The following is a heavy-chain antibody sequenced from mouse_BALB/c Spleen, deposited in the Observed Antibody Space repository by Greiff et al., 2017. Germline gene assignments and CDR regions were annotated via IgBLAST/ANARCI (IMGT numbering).Heavy chain of an antibody. V-gene: IGHV1S137*01. Sequence: VQLQQSGPELVRPGVSVKISCKASGYTFTDYAMHWVKQSHGQSLEWIGVISTCSGNTNYNQKLKGKAKMTVDKSSSTAYMELARLTSEDSAIYYYDRSGDYDGGYAIDYWGQGTSVTVSS. CDR2: ISTCSGNT. J-gene: IGHJ4*01. CDR1: GYTFTDYA. CDR3: DRSGDYDGGYAIDY. D-gene: IGHD1-1*02.